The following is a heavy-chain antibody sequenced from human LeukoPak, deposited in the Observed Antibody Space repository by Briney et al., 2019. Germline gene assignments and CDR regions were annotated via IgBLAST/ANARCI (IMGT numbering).Heavy chain of an antibody. CDR2: IYYSGDT. Sequence: SETLSLTCTVSGGSITSSSHYWGWIRQPPGKGLEWIGSIYYSGDTYYNPSLKSRVTISVDTSKNQFSLKLSSVTAADTAVYYCARRRYCSSTSCYRGAFDIWGQGTMVTVSS. V-gene: IGHV4-39*07. J-gene: IGHJ3*02. CDR1: GGSITSSSHY. CDR3: ARRRYCSSTSCYRGAFDI. D-gene: IGHD2-2*01.